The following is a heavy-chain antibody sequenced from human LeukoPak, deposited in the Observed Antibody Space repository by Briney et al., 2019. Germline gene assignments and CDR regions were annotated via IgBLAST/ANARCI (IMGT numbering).Heavy chain of an antibody. D-gene: IGHD3-22*01. CDR2: IITIFGTA. CDR1: GGTFSGYA. V-gene: IGHV1-69*13. CDR3: AREGGDYYDSSGYYRGLLDY. J-gene: IGHJ4*02. Sequence: SVKVSCKASGGTFSGYAISWVRQAPGQGLEWMGGIITIFGTAKYAQKFQGRVTITADESTSTAYMELSSLRSEDTAVYYCAREGGDYYDSSGYYRGLLDYWGQGTLVTVSS.